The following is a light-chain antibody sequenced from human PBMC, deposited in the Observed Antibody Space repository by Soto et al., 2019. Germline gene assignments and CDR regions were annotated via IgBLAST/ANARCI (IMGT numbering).Light chain of an antibody. CDR3: QQYRSSPPT. J-gene: IGKJ4*01. Sequence: EIVLTQSPGTLSLSPGERATLSCSASQSLTSTYLAWYQQKPGQAPRLLIYNASNRATGIPDRFSGSRSGTSFTRTISRLEAEGFAVYYCQQYRSSPPTFGGGTKVEI. CDR2: NAS. CDR1: QSLTSTY. V-gene: IGKV3-20*01.